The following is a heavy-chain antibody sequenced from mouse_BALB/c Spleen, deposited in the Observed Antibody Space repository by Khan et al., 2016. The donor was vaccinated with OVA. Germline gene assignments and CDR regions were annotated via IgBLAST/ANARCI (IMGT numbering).Heavy chain of an antibody. CDR1: GFTFSSYG. Sequence: EVKLMESGGGLVQPGGSRKLSCAASGFTFSSYGMHWVRQAPEKGLEWVAYLSGDSTTIYYADTVTGRFTISRDNPKNTLFLQMTSLMSEDTAMYYCATSYYYGYYFDYWGPGTTLTVSS. CDR3: ATSYYYGYYFDY. D-gene: IGHD1-1*01. CDR2: LSGDSTTI. J-gene: IGHJ2*01. V-gene: IGHV5-17*02.